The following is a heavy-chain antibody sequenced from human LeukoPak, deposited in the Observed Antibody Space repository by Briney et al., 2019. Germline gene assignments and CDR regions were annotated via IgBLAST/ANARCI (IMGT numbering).Heavy chain of an antibody. CDR2: ISGSGGST. Sequence: PGGSLRLSCAASGFTFSTYAMSWVRQAPGKGLEYVSVISGSGGSTYYADSVKGRFTISRDNSKNTLYLQMNSLRAEDTAVYYCATAWPNSSGYYYDYWGQGTLVTVSS. D-gene: IGHD3-22*01. J-gene: IGHJ4*02. CDR1: GFTFSTYA. CDR3: ATAWPNSSGYYYDY. V-gene: IGHV3-23*01.